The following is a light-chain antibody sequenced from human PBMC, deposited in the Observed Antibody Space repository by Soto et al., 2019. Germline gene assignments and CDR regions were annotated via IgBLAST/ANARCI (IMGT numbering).Light chain of an antibody. CDR1: QGISTY. Sequence: DIQMTQSPSSLSASVGDRLTITCRASQGISTYLNWYQQKPGKAPKLLIYTASNLQSGVPSRFSGSGSETDFTLTISSLQPEDFATYSCQQNYSATWTFGQGTKVEIK. V-gene: IGKV1-39*01. CDR2: TAS. CDR3: QQNYSATWT. J-gene: IGKJ1*01.